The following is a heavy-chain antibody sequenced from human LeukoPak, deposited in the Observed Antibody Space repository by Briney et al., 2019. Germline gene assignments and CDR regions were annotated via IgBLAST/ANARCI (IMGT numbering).Heavy chain of an antibody. V-gene: IGHV3-30*03. Sequence: PGRSLRLSCAASGFTFSSYGMHWVRQAPGKGLEWVAVISYDGSNKYYADSVKGRFTISRDNSKNTLYLQVNSLRAEDTAVYYCSRDGHGDYPIDYWGQGTLVTVSS. CDR2: ISYDGSNK. J-gene: IGHJ4*02. D-gene: IGHD4-17*01. CDR1: GFTFSSYG. CDR3: SRDGHGDYPIDY.